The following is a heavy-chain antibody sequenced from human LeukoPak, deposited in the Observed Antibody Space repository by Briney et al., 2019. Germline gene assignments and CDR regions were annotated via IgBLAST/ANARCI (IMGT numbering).Heavy chain of an antibody. CDR1: GGTFSSYA. V-gene: IGHV1-69*05. D-gene: IGHD3-3*01. J-gene: IGHJ4*02. CDR2: IIPIFGTA. CDR3: ASNTYDFWSGYSQNPLDY. Sequence: SVKVSCKASGGTFSSYAISWVRQAPGQGLEWMGGIIPIFGTANYAQKFQGRVTITTDESTSTAYMEPSSLRSEGTAVYYCASNTYDFWSGYSQNPLDYWGQGTLVTVSS.